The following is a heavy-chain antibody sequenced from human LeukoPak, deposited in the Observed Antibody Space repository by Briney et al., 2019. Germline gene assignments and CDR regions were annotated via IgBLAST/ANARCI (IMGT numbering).Heavy chain of an antibody. CDR2: IYTSGST. Sequence: SETLSLTCTVSGGSISSYYWSWIRQPAGKGLEWIGRIYTSGSTNYNPSLKSRVTMSVDTSKNQFSLKLSSVTAADTAVYYCARDSSPYRYCSSTSCPTGYFDYCGQGTLVTVSS. CDR1: GGSISSYY. J-gene: IGHJ4*02. V-gene: IGHV4-4*07. CDR3: ARDSSPYRYCSSTSCPTGYFDY. D-gene: IGHD2-2*01.